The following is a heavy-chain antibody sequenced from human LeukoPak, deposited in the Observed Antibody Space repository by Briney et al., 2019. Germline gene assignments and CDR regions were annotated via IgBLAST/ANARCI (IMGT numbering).Heavy chain of an antibody. Sequence: SETLSLTCTVSGGSISSSSYYWGWIRQPPGKGLEWIGSIYYSGSTYYNPSLKSRVTISVDTSKNQFSLKLSSVTAADTAVYYCARSRYSGSYLLDYWGQGTLVTVSS. CDR1: GGSISSSSYY. V-gene: IGHV4-39*07. CDR3: ARSRYSGSYLLDY. J-gene: IGHJ4*02. CDR2: IYYSGST. D-gene: IGHD1-26*01.